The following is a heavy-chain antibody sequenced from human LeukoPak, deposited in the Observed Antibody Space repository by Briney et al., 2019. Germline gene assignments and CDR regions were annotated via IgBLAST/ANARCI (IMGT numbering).Heavy chain of an antibody. CDR1: GYTFTSYG. J-gene: IGHJ4*02. Sequence: GASVKVSCKASGYTFTSYGISWVRQAPGQGLEWMGWISAYNGNTNYAQKLQGRVTMTTDTSTSTAYMELRSLRSDDTAVYYCARARAANPVAGTDDYWGQGTLVTVSS. D-gene: IGHD6-19*01. V-gene: IGHV1-18*01. CDR2: ISAYNGNT. CDR3: ARARAANPVAGTDDY.